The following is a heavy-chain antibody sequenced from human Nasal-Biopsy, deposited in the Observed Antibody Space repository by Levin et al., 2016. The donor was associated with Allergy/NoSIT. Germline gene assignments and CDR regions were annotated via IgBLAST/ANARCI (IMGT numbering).Heavy chain of an antibody. V-gene: IGHV3-21*01. CDR2: ISGSSSYR. CDR1: GFIFDDYS. CDR3: ARYSHGWRIDD. J-gene: IGHJ4*02. D-gene: IGHD6-19*01. Sequence: GESLKISCAASGFIFDDYSMSWVRQGPGKGLEWVASISGSSSYRDYVDSVKGRFTVSRDNARKSLFLQMNSLRAEDTATYYCARYSHGWRIDDWGQGTLVTVSS.